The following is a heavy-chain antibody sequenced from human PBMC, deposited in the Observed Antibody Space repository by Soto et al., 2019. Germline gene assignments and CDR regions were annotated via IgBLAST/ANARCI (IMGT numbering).Heavy chain of an antibody. D-gene: IGHD1-26*01. V-gene: IGHV4-34*01. J-gene: IGHJ2*01. CDR1: GGCFSGYY. Sequence: SETLSLTCAVYGGCFSGYYWSWIRQPPGKGLEWIGEINHSGSTNYNPSLKSRVTISVDTSKNQFSLKLSSVTAADTAVYYCARGRQSGYSGSYKYFDLWGRGTLVTVSS. CDR2: INHSGST. CDR3: ARGRQSGYSGSYKYFDL.